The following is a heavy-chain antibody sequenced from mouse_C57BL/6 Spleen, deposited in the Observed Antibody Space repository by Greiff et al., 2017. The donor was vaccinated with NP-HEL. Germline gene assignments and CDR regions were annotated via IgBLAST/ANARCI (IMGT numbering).Heavy chain of an antibody. J-gene: IGHJ2*01. Sequence: VQLKESGPGLVKPSQSLSLTCSVTGYSITSGYYWNWIRQFPGNKLEWMGYISYDGSNNYNPSLKNRISITRDTSKNQFFLKLNSVTTEDTATYYCARGVLLYYLDYWGQGTTLTVSS. D-gene: IGHD2-1*01. CDR3: ARGVLLYYLDY. V-gene: IGHV3-6*01. CDR2: ISYDGSN. CDR1: GYSITSGYY.